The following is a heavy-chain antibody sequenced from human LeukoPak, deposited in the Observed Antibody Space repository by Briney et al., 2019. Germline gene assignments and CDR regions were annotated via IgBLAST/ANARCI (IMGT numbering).Heavy chain of an antibody. V-gene: IGHV4-59*08. CDR1: GGSISGDH. CDR2: IYYSGNT. Sequence: SETLSLTCTVSGGSISGDHWNWIRQPPGKGLEWIGYIYYSGNTNYSPSLKSRVTISVDTSKNQFSLKLSSVTASDTAVYYCARHAKVVVTASTMYYFEYWGQGTLVTVSS. CDR3: ARHAKVVVTASTMYYFEY. D-gene: IGHD2-21*02. J-gene: IGHJ4*02.